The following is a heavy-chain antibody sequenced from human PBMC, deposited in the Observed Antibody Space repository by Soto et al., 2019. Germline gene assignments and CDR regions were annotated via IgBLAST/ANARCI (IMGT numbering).Heavy chain of an antibody. CDR3: ARGPRIVVVPAAFDY. Sequence: GSVKVSCKASGYTFTSYGISWVRQAPGQGLEWMGWISAYNGNTNYAQKLQGRVTMTTDTSTSTAYMELRSLRSDDTAVYYCARGPRIVVVPAAFDYWGQGTLVTVSS. V-gene: IGHV1-18*04. D-gene: IGHD2-2*01. CDR2: ISAYNGNT. CDR1: GYTFTSYG. J-gene: IGHJ4*02.